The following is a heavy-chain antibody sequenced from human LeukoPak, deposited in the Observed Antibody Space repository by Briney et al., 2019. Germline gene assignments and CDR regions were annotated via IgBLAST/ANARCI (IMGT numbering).Heavy chain of an antibody. CDR1: GGTFSSYA. D-gene: IGHD6-13*01. Sequence: ASVKVSCKASGGTFSSYAISWVRQAPGQGLEWMGWISAYNGNTNYAQKLQGRVTMTTDTSTSTAYMELRSLRSDDTAVYYCARARAAGGSNFGYWGQGTLVTVSS. CDR3: ARARAAGGSNFGY. CDR2: ISAYNGNT. J-gene: IGHJ4*02. V-gene: IGHV1-18*01.